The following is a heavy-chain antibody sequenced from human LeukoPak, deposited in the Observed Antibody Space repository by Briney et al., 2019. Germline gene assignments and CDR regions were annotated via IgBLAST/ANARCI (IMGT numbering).Heavy chain of an antibody. CDR2: IYYSGST. CDR3: ARNAPGWDYGVYYFDY. Sequence: PSETLSLTCTVSGGSISSSTYYWGWIRQPPGKGLEWIGSIYYSGSTYYNPSLKSRVTISVDTSKNQFSLKLSSVTAADTAVYYCARNAPGWDYGVYYFDYWGQGTLVTVSS. J-gene: IGHJ4*02. CDR1: GGSISSSTYY. D-gene: IGHD4-17*01. V-gene: IGHV4-39*01.